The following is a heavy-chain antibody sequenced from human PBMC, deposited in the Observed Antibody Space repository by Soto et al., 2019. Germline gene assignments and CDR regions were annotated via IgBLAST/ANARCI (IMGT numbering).Heavy chain of an antibody. J-gene: IGHJ4*02. D-gene: IGHD5-12*01. CDR2: VKSKTDGGTI. CDR1: GFTFSSYS. Sequence: LRLSCAASGFTFSSYSMNWVRQAPGKGLEWVGRVKSKTDGGTIDYAAPVKDRFTISRDYSKNILYLQMNSLKTEDTAVYYCIGTYSGSSMRFDYWGQGTLVTVSS. CDR3: IGTYSGSSMRFDY. V-gene: IGHV3-15*01.